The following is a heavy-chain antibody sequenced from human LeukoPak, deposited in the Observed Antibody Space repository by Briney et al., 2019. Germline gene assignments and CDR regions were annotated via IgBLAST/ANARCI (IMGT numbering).Heavy chain of an antibody. V-gene: IGHV4-4*02. J-gene: IGHJ4*02. Sequence: SETLSLTCAVSGGSIGSTNWWSWVRQLPGKGLEWIGEIYHSGNTNYNPSLKSRVTISADKSKNQFSLKLSSVTAADTAVYYCARASRYYDSSGYYSKSIDYWGQGTLVTVSS. CDR1: GGSIGSTNW. CDR2: IYHSGNT. CDR3: ARASRYYDSSGYYSKSIDY. D-gene: IGHD3-22*01.